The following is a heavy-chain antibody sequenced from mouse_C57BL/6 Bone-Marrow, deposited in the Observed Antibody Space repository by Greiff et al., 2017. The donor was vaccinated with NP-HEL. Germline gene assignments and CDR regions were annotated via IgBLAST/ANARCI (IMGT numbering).Heavy chain of an antibody. CDR1: GFTFSSYG. Sequence: EVQLQESGGDLVKPGGSLKLSCAASGFTFSSYGMSWVRQTPDKRLEWVATISSGGSYTYYPDSVKGRFTISRDNAKNTLYLQMSSRKSEDTAMYYCARRCYGSSYGYFDVWGTGTTVTVSS. CDR3: ARRCYGSSYGYFDV. V-gene: IGHV5-6*01. D-gene: IGHD1-1*01. J-gene: IGHJ1*03. CDR2: ISSGGSYT.